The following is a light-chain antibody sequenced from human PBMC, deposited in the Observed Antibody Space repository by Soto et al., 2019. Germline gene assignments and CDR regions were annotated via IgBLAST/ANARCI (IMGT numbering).Light chain of an antibody. V-gene: IGKV1-5*03. CDR2: TAS. CDR3: QQYNSYSRGT. J-gene: IGKJ1*01. Sequence: DIQMTQSPSTLSASVGDRVTITCRASQNINKWLAWYQQKPGKVPKLLIYTASSLESGVPSRFSGSGSGTEFTLTISCLQLDDFATYYCQQYNSYSRGTFGQGTKVEI. CDR1: QNINKW.